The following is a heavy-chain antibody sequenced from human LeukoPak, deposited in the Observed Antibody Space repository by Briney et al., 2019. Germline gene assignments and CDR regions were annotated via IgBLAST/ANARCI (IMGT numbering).Heavy chain of an antibody. CDR3: AGGYGFLIES. V-gene: IGHV3-20*04. Sequence: SGGSLRLSCTASGFNFEDYDMTWVRQVPGKGLEWVSGINWSGRSTGYADSVKGRFTISRDNAKNSLYLQLDSLRVEDTAVYFCAGGYGFLIESWGQGTLVTVSS. CDR1: GFNFEDYD. D-gene: IGHD2-15*01. CDR2: INWSGRST. J-gene: IGHJ4*02.